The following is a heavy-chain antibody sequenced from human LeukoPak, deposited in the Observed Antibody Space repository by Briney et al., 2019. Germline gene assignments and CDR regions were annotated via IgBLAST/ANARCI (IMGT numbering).Heavy chain of an antibody. V-gene: IGHV3-23*01. J-gene: IGHJ2*01. CDR3: AREKLGYWYFDL. CDR1: GFTFSSYA. CDR2: ISGSGGST. D-gene: IGHD1-26*01. Sequence: QPGGSLRLSCAASGFTFSSYAMSWVRQAPGKGLEWVSAISGSGGSTYYAESVKGRFTISRDNSKNTLYLQMNSLRAEDTAVYYCAREKLGYWYFDLWGRGTLVTVSS.